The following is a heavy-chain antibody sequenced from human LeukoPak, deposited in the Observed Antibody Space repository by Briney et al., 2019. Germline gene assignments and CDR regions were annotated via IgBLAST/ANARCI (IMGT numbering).Heavy chain of an antibody. Sequence: PSETLSLTCTVSGGSMSPYHWSWIRQPPGKGLGWIGYIYYSGSTNYNPSLKSRVTISVDTSKNQFSLKLSSVTAADTAVYYCASQYYDSSGFDYWGQGTLVTVSS. CDR3: ASQYYDSSGFDY. CDR2: IYYSGST. J-gene: IGHJ4*02. V-gene: IGHV4-59*08. CDR1: GGSMSPYH. D-gene: IGHD3-22*01.